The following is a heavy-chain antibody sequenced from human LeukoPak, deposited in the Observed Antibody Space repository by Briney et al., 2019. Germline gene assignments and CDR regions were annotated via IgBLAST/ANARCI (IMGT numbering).Heavy chain of an antibody. Sequence: PSETLSLTCTVSGGSISSSSYYWGWIRQPPGKGLEWIGSIYYSGSTYYNPSLKSRVTMSVDTSKNQFSLKLSSVTAADTAVYYCARDFRSSDWYFDLWGRGTLVTVSS. V-gene: IGHV4-39*07. CDR1: GGSISSSSYY. J-gene: IGHJ2*01. D-gene: IGHD6-6*01. CDR2: IYYSGST. CDR3: ARDFRSSDWYFDL.